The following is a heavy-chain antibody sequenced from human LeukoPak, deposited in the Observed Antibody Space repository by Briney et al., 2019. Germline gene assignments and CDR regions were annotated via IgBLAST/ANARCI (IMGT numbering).Heavy chain of an antibody. J-gene: IGHJ4*02. Sequence: PSETLSLTCTVSGGSISSSSYNWGWLRQPTGKGLESIGNIYYTGSNYYNPSLKSRVTISIDTSKNQLALQLSSVTAADTAVYYWARAATYYDGSGSRAYFDYWGQGTLVTVSS. V-gene: IGHV4-39*02. CDR3: ARAATYYDGSGSRAYFDY. CDR2: IYYTGSN. CDR1: GGSISSSSYN. D-gene: IGHD3-10*01.